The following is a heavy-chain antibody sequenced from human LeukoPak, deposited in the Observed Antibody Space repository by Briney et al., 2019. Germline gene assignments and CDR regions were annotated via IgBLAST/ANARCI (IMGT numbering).Heavy chain of an antibody. CDR1: GFTYNHYG. D-gene: IGHD4-11*01. Sequence: PGGSLRLSCAASGFTYNHYGMHCVRQAPGKGLEWVAVIWSDGTEKYYADAVKGRFTVSRDDSRNTLYLQMNSLRGEDTAVYYCAKDAQRGFDYSNSLEYWGQGTLVTVSS. CDR2: IWSDGTEK. J-gene: IGHJ4*02. CDR3: AKDAQRGFDYSNSLEY. V-gene: IGHV3-33*03.